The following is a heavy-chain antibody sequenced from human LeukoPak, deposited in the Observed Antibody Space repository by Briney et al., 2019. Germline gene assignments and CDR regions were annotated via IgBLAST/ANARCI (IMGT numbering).Heavy chain of an antibody. CDR1: GFTFSCCG. J-gene: IGHJ4*02. Sequence: GGSLRLSCAASGFTFSCCGIHWVRQAPGKGLEWVTFVRNDGSDKYYADSVKGRFTISRDNSKNTLYLQMNSLRAEDTAVYYCAKDRSGSYSQGLDYWGQGTLVTVSS. CDR3: AKDRSGSYSQGLDY. V-gene: IGHV3-30*02. D-gene: IGHD1-26*01. CDR2: VRNDGSDK.